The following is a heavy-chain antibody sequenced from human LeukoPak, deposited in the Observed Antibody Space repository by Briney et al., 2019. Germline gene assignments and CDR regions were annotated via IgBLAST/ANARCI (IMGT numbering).Heavy chain of an antibody. V-gene: IGHV4-61*01. Sequence: SGTLSLTCSVSGDSVSSGSNYWSWFRQPPGKALEWMGDIYYTGKTNYNSSLESRVSMSVDTSKNQFSLSLTAVTAADTAVYYCARRQLHYYGMDVWGQGTTVTVSS. CDR1: GDSVSSGSNY. D-gene: IGHD4-23*01. CDR2: IYYTGKT. CDR3: ARRQLHYYGMDV. J-gene: IGHJ6*02.